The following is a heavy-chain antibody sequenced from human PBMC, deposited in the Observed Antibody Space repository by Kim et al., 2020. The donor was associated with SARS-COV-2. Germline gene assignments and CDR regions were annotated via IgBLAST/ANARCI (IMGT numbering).Heavy chain of an antibody. CDR2: IKSNTDGGTT. Sequence: GGSLRLSCAATGFTFTNAWMSWVRQAPGRGLEWVGRIKSNTDGGTTAYAAPVKGRFTISRYDSKNTFYLQMNSLKTEDTAMYYCTTADRSILDYWGQGTLVTVSS. V-gene: IGHV3-15*01. CDR1: GFTFTNAW. D-gene: IGHD2-15*01. J-gene: IGHJ4*02. CDR3: TTADRSILDY.